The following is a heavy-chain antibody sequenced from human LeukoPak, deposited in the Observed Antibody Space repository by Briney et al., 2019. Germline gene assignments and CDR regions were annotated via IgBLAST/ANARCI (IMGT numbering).Heavy chain of an antibody. V-gene: IGHV4-4*07. CDR1: GGSMNPYY. D-gene: IGHD3-22*01. J-gene: IGHJ4*02. CDR3: AREYYHSSGYYCSHDH. CDR2: IFSAGST. Sequence: SETLSPSCTVSGGSMNPYYWSWIRQPAGKGLEWIGRIFSAGSTNYNPSLKSRVTMSVDTSKNQFSLRLNSVTAADTAVYYCAREYYHSSGYYCSHDHWGQGTLVTVSS.